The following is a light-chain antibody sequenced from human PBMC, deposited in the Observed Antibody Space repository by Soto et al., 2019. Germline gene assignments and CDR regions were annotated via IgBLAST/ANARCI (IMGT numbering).Light chain of an antibody. CDR3: SSFKKTYYYV. V-gene: IGLV2-14*01. CDR2: DVH. J-gene: IGLJ1*01. CDR1: SGDVGAHDF. Sequence: QSALTQPASVSGSPGQSITISCTGTSGDVGAHDFVSWYQHHPGKAPRLVIYDVHRRPAGASNRFSGSKSGSTASLTISTIQAEDEADYYCSSFKKTYYYVLGNGTKLTV.